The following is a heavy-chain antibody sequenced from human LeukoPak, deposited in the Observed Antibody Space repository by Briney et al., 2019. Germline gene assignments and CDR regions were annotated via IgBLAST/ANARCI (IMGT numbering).Heavy chain of an antibody. CDR1: GYTFTSYY. V-gene: IGHV1-46*01. Sequence: GASVKVSCKASGYTFTSYYMHWVRQAPGQGLEWMGIINPSGGSTNYAQKFQGRVTMTRDMSTSTVYMELSSLRSEDTAVYYCARASGGNYGTSFDYWGQGTLVTVPS. J-gene: IGHJ4*02. CDR3: ARASGGNYGTSFDY. D-gene: IGHD1-7*01. CDR2: INPSGGST.